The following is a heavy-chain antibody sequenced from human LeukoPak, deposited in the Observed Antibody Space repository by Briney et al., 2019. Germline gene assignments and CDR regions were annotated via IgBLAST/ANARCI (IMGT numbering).Heavy chain of an antibody. CDR1: GYTFTGYY. J-gene: IGHJ4*02. V-gene: IGHV1-2*02. Sequence: ASVKVSCKASGYTFTGYYMHWVRQAPGQGLEWMGWINPNNGGTNYAQKFQGRVTMTRDTSISTAYMELSRLRFDDKAVYYFARRGGTYFNFDYWGQGFLVTVSS. D-gene: IGHD2-21*01. CDR3: ARRGGTYFNFDY. CDR2: INPNNGGT.